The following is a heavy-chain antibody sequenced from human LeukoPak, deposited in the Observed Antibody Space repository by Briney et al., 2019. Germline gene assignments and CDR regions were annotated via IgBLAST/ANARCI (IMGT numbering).Heavy chain of an antibody. CDR2: INPSGGST. V-gene: IGHV1-46*01. CDR1: GYTFTSYY. CDR3: ARVRDNMITSEGFDY. J-gene: IGHJ4*02. Sequence: ASVKVSCKASGYTFTSYYMHWVRQAPGQGLEWMVIINPSGGSTSYAQKFQGRVTMTRDTSTSTVYMELSSLRSEDTAVYYCARVRDNMITSEGFDYWGQGTLVTVSS. D-gene: IGHD3-16*01.